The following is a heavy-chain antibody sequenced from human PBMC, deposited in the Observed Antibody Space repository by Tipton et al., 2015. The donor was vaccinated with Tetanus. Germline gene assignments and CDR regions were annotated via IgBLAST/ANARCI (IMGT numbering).Heavy chain of an antibody. Sequence: TLSLTCTVSGGSIRSGDYQWNWIRQPPGKGLEWLAYISDSGRTSSNYSLKSRITISRDTSKNQFSLRLTSVTAADTAVYYCARANYEFPNKGPFDSWGQGTLVIVSS. D-gene: IGHD3-3*01. V-gene: IGHV4-61*08. CDR2: ISDSGRT. CDR3: ARANYEFPNKGPFDS. CDR1: GGSIRSGDYQ. J-gene: IGHJ4*02.